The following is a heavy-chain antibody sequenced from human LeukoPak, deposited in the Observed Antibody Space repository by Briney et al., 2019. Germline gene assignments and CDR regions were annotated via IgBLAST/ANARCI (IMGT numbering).Heavy chain of an antibody. CDR2: INPNSGGT. CDR3: ARSFTATPYYYYGMDV. V-gene: IGHV1-2*02. CDR1: GYTFTGYY. D-gene: IGHD2-15*01. Sequence: ASVKVSCKASGYTFTGYYMHWVRQAPGQGLEWMGWINPNSGGTNYAQKFQGRVTMTRDTSISTAYMELSRLRSDDTAVYYCARSFTATPYYYYGMDVWGQGTTVTVSS. J-gene: IGHJ6*02.